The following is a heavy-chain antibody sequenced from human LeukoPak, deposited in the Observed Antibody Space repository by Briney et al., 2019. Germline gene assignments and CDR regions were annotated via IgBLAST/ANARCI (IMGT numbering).Heavy chain of an antibody. J-gene: IGHJ6*03. V-gene: IGHV1-8*03. CDR1: GYTFTSYD. CDR3: ASGRRTTKRLLWFGESYYMDV. Sequence: ASVKVSCKASGYTFTSYDINWVRQATGQGLEWMGWMNPNSGNTGYAQKFQGRVTITRNTSISTAYMELSSLRSEDTAVYYCASGRRTTKRLLWFGESYYMDVWGKGTTVTVSS. D-gene: IGHD3-10*01. CDR2: MNPNSGNT.